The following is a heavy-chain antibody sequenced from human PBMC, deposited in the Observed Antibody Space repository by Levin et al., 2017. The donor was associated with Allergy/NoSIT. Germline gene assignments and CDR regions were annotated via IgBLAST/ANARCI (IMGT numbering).Heavy chain of an antibody. V-gene: IGHV3-48*02. CDR2: ISSSSSSI. J-gene: IGHJ3*02. CDR3: AGMKRNIRQAFGI. D-gene: IGHD2/OR15-2a*01. Sequence: KGLELISYISSSSSSIDYADSVKGRFTISRDNAKNSLFLQMNSLRDEDTAVYFCAGMKRNIRQAFGIWGQGTMVTVSS.